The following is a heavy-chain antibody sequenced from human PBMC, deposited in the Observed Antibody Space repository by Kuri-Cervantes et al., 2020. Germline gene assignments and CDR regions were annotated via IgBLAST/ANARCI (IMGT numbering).Heavy chain of an antibody. J-gene: IGHJ4*02. Sequence: ASVKVSCKASGYTFTSYDINWVRQATGQGPEWMGWVNPNSGNTGYAQKFQGRVTMTRNTSISTAYMELSSLRSEDTAVYYCAREGDWGRGSNPFDYWGQGTLVTVSS. CDR2: VNPNSGNT. CDR1: GYTFTSYD. V-gene: IGHV1-8*01. D-gene: IGHD3/OR15-3a*01. CDR3: AREGDWGRGSNPFDY.